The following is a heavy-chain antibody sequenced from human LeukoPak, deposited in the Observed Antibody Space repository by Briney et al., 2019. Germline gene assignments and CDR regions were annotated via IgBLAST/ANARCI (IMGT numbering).Heavy chain of an antibody. CDR2: MSYSGHT. D-gene: IGHD2-15*01. V-gene: IGHV4-39*07. Sequence: SETLSLTCTVSGGSISSSAYHWGWIRQPPGKGLEWIGSMSYSGHTYYNPSLKSRVTTSIDTSKNQLSLNLKSVTAADTAVYYCARDRHVDDFDSWGHGTLVTVSS. CDR3: ARDRHVDDFDS. CDR1: GGSISSSAYH. J-gene: IGHJ4*01.